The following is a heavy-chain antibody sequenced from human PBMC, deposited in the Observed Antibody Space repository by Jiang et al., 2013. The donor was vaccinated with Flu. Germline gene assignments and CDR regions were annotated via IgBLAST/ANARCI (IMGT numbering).Heavy chain of an antibody. V-gene: IGHV3-23*01. CDR1: YA. D-gene: IGHD1-1*01. CDR3: ARELMGNWFWFDY. Sequence: YAMSWVRQAPGKGLEWVSTIRDSGGRTYYADSVKGRFTISRDNSKNTLYLQMNSLRAEDTAVYYCARELMGNWFWFDYWGQGTLVTVSS. J-gene: IGHJ4*02. CDR2: IRDSGGRT.